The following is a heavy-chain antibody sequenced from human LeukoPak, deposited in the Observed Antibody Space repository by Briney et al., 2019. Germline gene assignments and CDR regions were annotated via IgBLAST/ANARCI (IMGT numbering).Heavy chain of an antibody. J-gene: IGHJ4*02. V-gene: IGHV3-48*03. CDR3: ARDRAPYDSSGYYLDY. D-gene: IGHD3-22*01. CDR2: ISSSGSTI. Sequence: PGGSLRLSCAASGFTFISYEMNWVRQAPGKGLEWVSYISSSGSTIYYADSVKGRFTISRDNAKNSLYLQMNSLRAEDTAVYYCARDRAPYDSSGYYLDYWGQGTLVTVSS. CDR1: GFTFISYE.